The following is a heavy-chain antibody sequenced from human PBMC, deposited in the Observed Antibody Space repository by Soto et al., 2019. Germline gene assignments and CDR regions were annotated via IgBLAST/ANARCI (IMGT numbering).Heavy chain of an antibody. CDR3: ARDLAAAGPFDC. J-gene: IGHJ4*02. CDR2: ISAYNGNT. V-gene: IGHV1-18*01. CDR1: GYTFTNYA. Sequence: QVQLVQSGAEVKKPGASVKVSCKASGYTFTNYAFNWVRQAPGQGLEWMGWISAYNGNTNFPQKLQGRVTMTTDTSTSTAYMELGGLRSADTAVYYCARDLAAAGPFDCWGQGTLVTVSS. D-gene: IGHD6-13*01.